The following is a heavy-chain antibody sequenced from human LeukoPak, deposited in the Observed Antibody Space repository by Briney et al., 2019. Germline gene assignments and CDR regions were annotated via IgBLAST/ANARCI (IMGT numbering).Heavy chain of an antibody. Sequence: SETLSLTCTVSGGSISSYYWTWIRQPPGKGLEWLGYIYYSGNTNYNPSLKSRVTISIDTSKNQSSLKLSSVTAADTAVYYCARVGSGHFDYWGQGTLVTVSS. D-gene: IGHD2-15*01. J-gene: IGHJ4*02. CDR2: IYYSGNT. CDR1: GGSISSYY. V-gene: IGHV4-59*01. CDR3: ARVGSGHFDY.